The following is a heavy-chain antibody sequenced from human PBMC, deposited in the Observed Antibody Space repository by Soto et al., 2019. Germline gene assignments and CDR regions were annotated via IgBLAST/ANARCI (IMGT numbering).Heavy chain of an antibody. V-gene: IGHV3-7*05. CDR3: ARGKGWFDP. CDR2: IKQDGSEK. CDR1: GFTISGYW. Sequence: EVQLVESGGGLVQPGGSLRLSCAASGFTISGYWMSWLRQAPGKGLEWVANIKQDGSEKYYVDSVKGRFTISRDNAQNSLYLQMNSLRGEDTAVYYCARGKGWFDPWGQGTLVTVSS. J-gene: IGHJ5*02.